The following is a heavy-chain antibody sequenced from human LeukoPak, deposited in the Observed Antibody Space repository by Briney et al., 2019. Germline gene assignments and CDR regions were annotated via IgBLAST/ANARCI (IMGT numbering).Heavy chain of an antibody. CDR2: ISNSGDTT. Sequence: GSLRLSCAASGLTFSTYPMTWVRQSPGKGLEWVSAISNSGDTTYYADSVKGRFTISRDNSKNTLYLQLNSLRAEDTAVYYCAKDRGYWGQGTLVTVSS. V-gene: IGHV3-23*01. CDR1: GLTFSTYP. CDR3: AKDRGY. J-gene: IGHJ4*02.